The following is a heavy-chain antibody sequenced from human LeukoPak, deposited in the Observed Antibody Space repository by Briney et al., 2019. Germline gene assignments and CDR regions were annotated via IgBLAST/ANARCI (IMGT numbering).Heavy chain of an antibody. V-gene: IGHV4-34*01. CDR1: GGSFSGYY. J-gene: IGHJ3*02. CDR2: INHSGST. D-gene: IGHD2-2*01. Sequence: SETLSLTCAVYGGSFSGYYWSWIRQPPGKRLEGIGEINHSGSTNYNPSLKSRVIISIDTSKNQFSLKLSSVTAADTAVYYCARVGHCSSTSCYRVYAFDIWGQGTMVTVSS. CDR3: ARVGHCSSTSCYRVYAFDI.